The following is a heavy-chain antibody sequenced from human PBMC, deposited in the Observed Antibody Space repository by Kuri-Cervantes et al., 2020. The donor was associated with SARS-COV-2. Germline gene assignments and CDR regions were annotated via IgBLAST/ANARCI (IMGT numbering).Heavy chain of an antibody. CDR2: ISSSSSTI. D-gene: IGHD3-22*01. V-gene: IGHV3-48*04. J-gene: IGHJ5*02. Sequence: GESLKISCAASGFTFSSYSMNWVRQAPGKGLEWVSYISSSSSTIYYADSVKGRFTISRDNAKNSVYLQMNSLRAEDTALYHCARGAHYYDSSSYPEWFDPWGQGTLVTVSS. CDR3: ARGAHYYDSSSYPEWFDP. CDR1: GFTFSSYS.